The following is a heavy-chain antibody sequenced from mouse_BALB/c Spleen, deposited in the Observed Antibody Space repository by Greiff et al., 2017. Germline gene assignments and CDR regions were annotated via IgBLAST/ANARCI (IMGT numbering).Heavy chain of an antibody. V-gene: IGHV3-6*02. CDR2: LSYDGSN. D-gene: IGHD2-1*01. CDR3: ARDGNGTAWLAY. CDR1: GSSITSGYY. J-gene: IGHJ3*01. Sequence: ESGPGLVKPSQSLSPTCPVTGSSITSGYYWNWIRQFPGNKLEWIGYLSYDGSNNYTPPLKNRIPITRDTSKNQFFLKLNSVTTQDTATYYCARDGNGTAWLAYWGEGGLVTV.